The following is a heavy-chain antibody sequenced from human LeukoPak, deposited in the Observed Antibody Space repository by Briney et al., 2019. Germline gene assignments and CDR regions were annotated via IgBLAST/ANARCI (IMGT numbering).Heavy chain of an antibody. J-gene: IGHJ5*02. CDR2: IKYDGSEK. Sequence: GGSLRLSCAGSGFTLSGFWMTWVRRAPGKGLEWVANIKYDGSEKQYVDSVKGRFTISRDNAKNSLYLQMNSVRVEDMAVYYCARGLGWLDPWGQGTLVTVSS. CDR1: GFTLSGFW. V-gene: IGHV3-7*01. CDR3: ARGLGWLDP.